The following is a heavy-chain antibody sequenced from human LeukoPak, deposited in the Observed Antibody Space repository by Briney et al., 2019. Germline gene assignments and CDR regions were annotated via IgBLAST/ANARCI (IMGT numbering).Heavy chain of an antibody. J-gene: IGHJ4*02. D-gene: IGHD5-18*01. CDR1: GFTFDDYA. V-gene: IGHV3-43*02. CDR3: AKEWGYSYGYYFDY. Sequence: TVGSLRLSCAASGFTFDDYARHWVRQAPGKGLEWFSLISGDGGSTYYADSVKGRFTISRDNSKNSLYLQMNSLRTEDTALYYCAKEWGYSYGYYFDYWGQGTLVTVSS. CDR2: ISGDGGST.